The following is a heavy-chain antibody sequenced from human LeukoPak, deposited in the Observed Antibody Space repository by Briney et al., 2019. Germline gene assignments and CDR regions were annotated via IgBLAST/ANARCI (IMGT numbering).Heavy chain of an antibody. CDR2: ISYDGSNK. Sequence: PGGSLRLSCAASGFTFSSYGMHWVRQAPGKGLEWVAVISYDGSNKYYADSVKGRFTISRDNSKNTLYLQMNSLRAEDTAVYYCARSLVRGVIVNWFDPWGQGTLVTVSS. CDR3: ARSLVRGVIVNWFDP. V-gene: IGHV3-30*03. J-gene: IGHJ5*02. CDR1: GFTFSSYG. D-gene: IGHD3-10*01.